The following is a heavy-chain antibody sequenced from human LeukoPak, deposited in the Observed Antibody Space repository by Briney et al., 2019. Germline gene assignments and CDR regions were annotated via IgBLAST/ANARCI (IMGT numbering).Heavy chain of an antibody. J-gene: IGHJ4*02. CDR2: IYTSGST. Sequence: SSETLSLTCTVSGYSISSGYYWGWIRQSPGKGLEWIGRIYTSGSTNYNPSLKSRVTISVDTSKNQFSLKLSSVTAADTAVYYCARLNVDTAMAVDYWDQGTLVTVSS. CDR1: GYSISSGYY. D-gene: IGHD5-18*01. CDR3: ARLNVDTAMAVDY. V-gene: IGHV4-38-2*02.